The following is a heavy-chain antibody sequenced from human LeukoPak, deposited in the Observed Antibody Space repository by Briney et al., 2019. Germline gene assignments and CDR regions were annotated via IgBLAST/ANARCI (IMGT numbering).Heavy chain of an antibody. CDR1: GGSFSGYY. D-gene: IGHD1-26*01. CDR2: INHSGST. V-gene: IGHV4-34*01. CDR3: ARGPDSGSYYAWFDP. Sequence: SETLSLTCAVYGGSFSGYYWSWIRQPPGKGLEWIGEINHSGSTNYNPSLMSRVTISVDTSKNQFSLRLSSVTAADTAVYYCARGPDSGSYYAWFDPWGQGTLVTVS. J-gene: IGHJ5*02.